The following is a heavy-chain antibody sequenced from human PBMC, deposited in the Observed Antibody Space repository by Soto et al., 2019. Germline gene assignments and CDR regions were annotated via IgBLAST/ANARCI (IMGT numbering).Heavy chain of an antibody. CDR3: ARYCSSTSCYTPLYYYYGMDV. V-gene: IGHV1-18*01. J-gene: IGHJ6*04. Sequence: ASVKVSCKASGYTFTSYGISWVRQAPGQGLEWMGWISAYNGNTNYAQKLQGRVTMTTDTSTSTAYMELRSLRSDDTAVYYCARYCSSTSCYTPLYYYYGMDVWGKGTTVTVSS. CDR2: ISAYNGNT. D-gene: IGHD2-2*02. CDR1: GYTFTSYG.